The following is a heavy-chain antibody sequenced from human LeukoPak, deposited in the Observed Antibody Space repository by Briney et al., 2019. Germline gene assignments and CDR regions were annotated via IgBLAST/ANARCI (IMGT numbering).Heavy chain of an antibody. D-gene: IGHD4-23*01. CDR3: ATQDGGNSGHFDY. CDR2: ISNSGRTI. Sequence: RGSLRLSCAASEFTFSDHYMSWIRQAPGKGLEWVSYISNSGRTIYYADSVRGRFTISRDNAKKSLFLQMNNLRAEDTAVYYCATQDGGNSGHFDYWGQGTLVTVSS. CDR1: EFTFSDHY. J-gene: IGHJ4*02. V-gene: IGHV3-11*01.